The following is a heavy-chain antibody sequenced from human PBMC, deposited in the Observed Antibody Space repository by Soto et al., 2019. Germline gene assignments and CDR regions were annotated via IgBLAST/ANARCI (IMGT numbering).Heavy chain of an antibody. V-gene: IGHV3-23*01. CDR2: INAGGRTT. Sequence: EVQLLESGGGLVQPGGSLRLSCAASGFIFSGYGMTWVRQAPGKGLEWVSIINAGGRTTHYADSVKGRFTISRDDSKNTLYLQMNSLRGDDTAVYYCAKAAIWGGGRYYYYYMDVWGKGTTVTVSS. D-gene: IGHD2-15*01. J-gene: IGHJ6*03. CDR1: GFIFSGYG. CDR3: AKAAIWGGGRYYYYYMDV.